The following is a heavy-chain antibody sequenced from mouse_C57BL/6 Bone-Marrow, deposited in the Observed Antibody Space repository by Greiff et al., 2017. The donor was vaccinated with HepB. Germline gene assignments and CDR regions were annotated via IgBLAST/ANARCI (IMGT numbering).Heavy chain of an antibody. J-gene: IGHJ3*01. CDR2: ISSGSSTI. CDR3: ARPCIRAWFAY. CDR1: GFTFSDYG. V-gene: IGHV5-17*01. Sequence: EVQLVESGGGLVKPGGSLKLSCAASGFTFSDYGMHWVRQAPEKGLEWVAYISSGSSTIYYADTVKGRFTISRDNAKNTLFLQRTSLRSEDTAMYYCARPCIRAWFAYWGQGTLVTVSA. D-gene: IGHD1-1*01.